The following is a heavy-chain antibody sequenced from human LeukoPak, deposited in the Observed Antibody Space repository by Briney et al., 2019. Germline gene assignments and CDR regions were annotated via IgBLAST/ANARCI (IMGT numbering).Heavy chain of an antibody. J-gene: IGHJ5*02. CDR3: ARESWGPVGP. D-gene: IGHD3-16*01. CDR2: TYTDTSA. CDR1: GFTVSNNH. V-gene: IGHV3-66*02. Sequence: GGSLRLSCAASGFTVSNNHMRWVRQAPGKGLEWGSLTYTDTSAYYADSVKGRFTISRDNSKNTLNLQMNSLRVEDTAVYYCARESWGPVGPWGQGTLVTVSS.